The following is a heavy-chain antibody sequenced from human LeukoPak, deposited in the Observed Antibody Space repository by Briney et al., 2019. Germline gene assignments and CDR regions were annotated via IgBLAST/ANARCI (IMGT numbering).Heavy chain of an antibody. CDR3: ASGPSYYDSSGYSKYYYYYYMDV. D-gene: IGHD3-22*01. J-gene: IGHJ6*03. CDR2: IIPIFGTA. CDR1: GGTFSSYA. V-gene: IGHV1-69*13. Sequence: GASVKFSCKASGGTFSSYAISWVRQAPGQGLEWMGGIIPIFGTANYAQKFQGRVTITADESTSTSYMELSSLRSEDTAVYYCASGPSYYDSSGYSKYYYYYYMDVWGKGPTVTISS.